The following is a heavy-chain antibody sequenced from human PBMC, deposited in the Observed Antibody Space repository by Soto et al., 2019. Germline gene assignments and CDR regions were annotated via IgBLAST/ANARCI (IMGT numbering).Heavy chain of an antibody. J-gene: IGHJ4*02. Sequence: SETLSLTCTVSGGSISSSSYYWGWIRQPPGKGLEWIGSIYYSGSTYYNPSLKSRVTISVDTSKNQFSLKLSSVTAADTAVYYCARIMITFGGAIDYWGQGTLVTVSS. V-gene: IGHV4-39*01. CDR1: GGSISSSSYY. CDR2: IYYSGST. CDR3: ARIMITFGGAIDY. D-gene: IGHD3-16*01.